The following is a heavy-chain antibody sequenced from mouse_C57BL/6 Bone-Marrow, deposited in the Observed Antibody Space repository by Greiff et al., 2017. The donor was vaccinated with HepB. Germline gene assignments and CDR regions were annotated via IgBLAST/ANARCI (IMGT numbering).Heavy chain of an antibody. CDR2: INPSSGYT. CDR1: GYTFTSYW. CDR3: ARRGSLRYFDV. V-gene: IGHV1-7*01. D-gene: IGHD1-1*01. Sequence: QVHVKQSGAELAKPGASVKLSCKASGYTFTSYWMHWVKQRPGQGLEWIGYINPSSGYTKYNQKFKDKATLTADKSSSTAYMQLSSLTYEDSAVYYCARRGSLRYFDVWGTGTTVTVSS. J-gene: IGHJ1*03.